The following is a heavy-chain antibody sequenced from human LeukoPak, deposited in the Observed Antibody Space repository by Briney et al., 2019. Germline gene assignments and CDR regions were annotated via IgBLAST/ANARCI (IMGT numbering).Heavy chain of an antibody. D-gene: IGHD4-23*01. CDR1: GGSISSSSYY. CDR2: IYYSGST. Sequence: SETLSLTCTVSGGSISSSSYYWGWIRQPPGKGLEWIGRIYYSGSTYYNPSLKSRVTISVDTSKNQFSLKLSSVTAADTAVYYCARYSTVVNFDYWGQGTLVTVSS. V-gene: IGHV4-39*01. CDR3: ARYSTVVNFDY. J-gene: IGHJ4*02.